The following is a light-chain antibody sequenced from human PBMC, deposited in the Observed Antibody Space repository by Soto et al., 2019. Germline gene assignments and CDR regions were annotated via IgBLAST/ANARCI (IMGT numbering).Light chain of an antibody. CDR2: DAS. V-gene: IGKV1-33*01. CDR3: QQSDSLPLT. Sequence: DIQMTQSPSSLPASVGDRVTVTCQASQAISNYLNWYQQKTGQAPKLLIYDASNLETGVPSRFSGSGSGTDFTFTISSLQPEDIATYYCQQSDSLPLTFGGGTKV. CDR1: QAISNY. J-gene: IGKJ4*01.